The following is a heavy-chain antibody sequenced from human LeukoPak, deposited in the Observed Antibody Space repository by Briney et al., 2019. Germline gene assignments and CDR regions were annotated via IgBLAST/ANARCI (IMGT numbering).Heavy chain of an antibody. CDR1: GGSFSVHY. J-gene: IGHJ4*02. D-gene: IGHD6-19*01. CDR2: ISHSGSI. V-gene: IGHV4-34*01. CDR3: ARALAAYYFDY. Sequence: SETLSLTCAVYGGSFSVHYWSWIRQPPGKGLEWIAEISHSGSIDYNPSLKSRVTISVDKSKNQFSLKLNSVTAADTAVYYCARALAAYYFDYWGQGTLVTVSS.